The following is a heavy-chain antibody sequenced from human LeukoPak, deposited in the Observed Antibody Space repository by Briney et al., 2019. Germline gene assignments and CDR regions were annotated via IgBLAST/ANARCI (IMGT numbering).Heavy chain of an antibody. D-gene: IGHD6-13*01. Sequence: RPGGPLRLSCAASGFSFSGHWMHWARQLPGKGLVWVSRISPTGSTTSYADSVKGRFTVSRDNAKNTLYLQVNNLRAEDTAVYYCARGPSSNWSGLDFWGQGTLLTVSS. CDR3: ARGPSSNWSGLDF. CDR2: ISPTGSTT. J-gene: IGHJ4*02. CDR1: GFSFSGHW. V-gene: IGHV3-74*01.